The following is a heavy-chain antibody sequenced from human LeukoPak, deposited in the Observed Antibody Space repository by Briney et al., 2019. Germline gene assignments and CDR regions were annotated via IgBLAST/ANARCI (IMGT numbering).Heavy chain of an antibody. V-gene: IGHV3-7*03. Sequence: GGSLRLSCAASGYRFSAYWMSWVRQAPGKGLEWVANIKQDGSEKYYGDSVKGRFTISRDNAKNSVYLQMNSLRAEDTAVYYCATDGLPFDSWGQGTLVTVPS. J-gene: IGHJ4*02. CDR3: ATDGLPFDS. CDR1: GYRFSAYW. CDR2: IKQDGSEK. D-gene: IGHD3/OR15-3a*01.